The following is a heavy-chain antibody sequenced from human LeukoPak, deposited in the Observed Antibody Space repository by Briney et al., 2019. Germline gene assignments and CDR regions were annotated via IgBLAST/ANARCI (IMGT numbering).Heavy chain of an antibody. V-gene: IGHV3-9*01. D-gene: IGHD3-9*01. CDR2: ISWNSGSI. CDR3: AKDMVGHLTGYYHY. CDR1: GFTFDDYA. J-gene: IGHJ4*02. Sequence: PGRSLRLSCAASGFTFDDYAMHWVRQAPGKGLEWVSGISWNSGSIGYADSVKGRFTISRDNAKNSLYLQMNSLRAEDTALYYCAKDMVGHLTGYYHYWGQGTLVTVSS.